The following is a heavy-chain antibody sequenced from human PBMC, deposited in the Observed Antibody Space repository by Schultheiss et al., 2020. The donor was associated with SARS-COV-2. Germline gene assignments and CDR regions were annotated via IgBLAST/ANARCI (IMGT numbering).Heavy chain of an antibody. CDR3: ARHPDYYYDSSGDYYPSD. J-gene: IGHJ4*02. V-gene: IGHV4-38-2*01. Sequence: SETLSLTCAVSGYSISSGYYWSWIRQPPGKGLEWIGYIYYSGSTYYNPSLKSRVTISVDTSKNQFSLKLSSVTAADTAVYYCARHPDYYYDSSGDYYPSDWGQGTLVTVSS. CDR1: GYSISSGYY. D-gene: IGHD3-22*01. CDR2: IYYSGST.